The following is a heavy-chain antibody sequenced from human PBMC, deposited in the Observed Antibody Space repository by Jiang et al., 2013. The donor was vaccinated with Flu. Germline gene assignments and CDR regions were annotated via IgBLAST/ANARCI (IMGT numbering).Heavy chain of an antibody. J-gene: IGHJ5*02. CDR3: ARGGYTSSSGRLDP. CDR1: GGSISSYY. CDR2: IYYSGST. V-gene: IGHV4-59*01. D-gene: IGHD6-6*01. Sequence: GSGLVKPSETLSLTCTVSGGSISSYYWSWIRQPPGKGLEWIGYIYYSGSTNYNPSLKSQVTISVDTSKNQFSLKLSSVTAADTAVYYCARGGYTSSSGRLDPWGQGTLVTVSS.